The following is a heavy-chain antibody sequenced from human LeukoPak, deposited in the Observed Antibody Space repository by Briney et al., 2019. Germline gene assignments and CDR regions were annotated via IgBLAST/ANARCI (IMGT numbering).Heavy chain of an antibody. V-gene: IGHV3-30*04. J-gene: IGHJ3*02. CDR3: VCGRLLWFGEATDAFDI. D-gene: IGHD3-10*01. Sequence: PGGSLRLSCAASGLTFSSYAMHWVRQAPGKGLEWVAVTSYDGSNKYYADSVKGRFTISRDNSKNTLYLQMNSLRAEDTAVYYCVCGRLLWFGEATDAFDIWGQGTMITVSS. CDR1: GLTFSSYA. CDR2: TSYDGSNK.